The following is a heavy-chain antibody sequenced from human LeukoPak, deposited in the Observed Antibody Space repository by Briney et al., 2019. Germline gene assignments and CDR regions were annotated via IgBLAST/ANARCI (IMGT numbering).Heavy chain of an antibody. J-gene: IGHJ4*02. Sequence: GGSLRLSCAASGFTFSNHAMTWVRQAPGKGLEWVSVISGSGSNTDYADSVKGRFTISRDNSKNTLSLQRNSLRAEDTAIYYCEILVGTATTPTDYWGQGTLVTVSS. D-gene: IGHD1-1*01. CDR3: EILVGTATTPTDY. CDR1: GFTFSNHA. CDR2: ISGSGSNT. V-gene: IGHV3-23*01.